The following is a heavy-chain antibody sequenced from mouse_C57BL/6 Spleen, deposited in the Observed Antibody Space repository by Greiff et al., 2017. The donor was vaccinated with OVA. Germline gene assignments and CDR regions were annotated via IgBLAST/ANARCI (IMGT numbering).Heavy chain of an antibody. Sequence: EVKLVESGGGLVQPKGSLKLSCAASGFSFNTYAMNWVRQAPGKGLEWVARIRSKSNNYATYYADSVKDRFTISRDDSESMLYLQMNNLKTEDTAMYYCVRQGTYDDYDGFAYWGQGTLVTVSA. CDR2: IRSKSNNYAT. J-gene: IGHJ3*01. CDR3: VRQGTYDDYDGFAY. D-gene: IGHD2-4*01. V-gene: IGHV10-1*01. CDR1: GFSFNTYA.